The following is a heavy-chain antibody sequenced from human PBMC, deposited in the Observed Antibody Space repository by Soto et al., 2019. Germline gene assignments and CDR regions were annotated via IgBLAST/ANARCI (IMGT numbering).Heavy chain of an antibody. CDR1: GFTFSDYY. CDR3: GRDVGGGSDGFFDY. D-gene: IGHD1-26*01. Sequence: QVQLVESGGGLVKPGGSLKLSCAASGFTFSDYYMSWIRQAPGKGLEWVSYISASSRYTNYADTVRGRFTITTDDATNCLYLQMSSRRADDTAVEHCGRDVGGGSDGFFDYWGQGTLVTVSS. J-gene: IGHJ4*02. V-gene: IGHV3-11*05. CDR2: ISASSRYT.